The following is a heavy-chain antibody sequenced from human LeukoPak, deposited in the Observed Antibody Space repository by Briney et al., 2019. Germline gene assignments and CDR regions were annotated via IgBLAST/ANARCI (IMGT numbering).Heavy chain of an antibody. D-gene: IGHD3-9*01. CDR1: GFAFSGSA. J-gene: IGHJ4*02. CDR2: IRTKVNTYAT. CDR3: AKEKNPENYDILTSGEFDY. Sequence: GGSLRLSCAASGFAFSGSAIHWVRQASGKGLEWVGRIRTKVNTYATTYAASVKGRFTIFRDDSKSTAYLQMSGLKAEDTAVYYCAKEKNPENYDILTSGEFDYWGQGTLVTVSS. V-gene: IGHV3-73*01.